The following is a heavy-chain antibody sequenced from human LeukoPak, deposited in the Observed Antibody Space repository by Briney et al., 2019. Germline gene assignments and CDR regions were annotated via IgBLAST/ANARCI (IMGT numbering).Heavy chain of an antibody. CDR3: ARGGHIAAGSAAWFDP. V-gene: IGHV1-2*02. CDR2: INPNSGGT. J-gene: IGHJ5*02. D-gene: IGHD6-13*01. CDR1: GYNFTGYY. Sequence: ASVKDSCEAFGYNFTGYYMHWERQAPGHGLEWMGWINPNSGGTNYAQKFQGRVTMTRDTSISTAYMELSRLRSDDTAVYYCARGGHIAAGSAAWFDPWGQVTLVTVSS.